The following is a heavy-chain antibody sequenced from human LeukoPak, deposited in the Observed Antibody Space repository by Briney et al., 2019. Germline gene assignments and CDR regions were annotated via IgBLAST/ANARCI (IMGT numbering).Heavy chain of an antibody. CDR2: ISGSGGST. J-gene: IGHJ5*02. V-gene: IGHV3-23*01. D-gene: IGHD2-2*03. CDR3: AKDGYCSSTSCYSNWFDP. Sequence: GGSLRLPCAASGFTFSSYAMSWVRQAPGKGLEWVSAISGSGGSTYYADSVKGRFTISRDNSKNTLYLQMNSLRAEDTAVYYCAKDGYCSSTSCYSNWFDPWGQGTLVTVSS. CDR1: GFTFSSYA.